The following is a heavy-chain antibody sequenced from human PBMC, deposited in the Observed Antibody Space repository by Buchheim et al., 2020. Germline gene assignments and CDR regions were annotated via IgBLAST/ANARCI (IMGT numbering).Heavy chain of an antibody. CDR1: GFTFSNYA. CDR2: VSYDGGKK. Sequence: QVQLVESGGGVVQPGRSLRLSCAASGFTFSNYAVHWVRRAPGKGLEWVAVVSYDGGKKYYADSGKGRFTISRDNSKNTLYLQMNSLRAEDSAVYYCVRDVSTSGSYWFHWYFDLWGRGTL. J-gene: IGHJ2*01. V-gene: IGHV3-30-3*01. CDR3: VRDVSTSGSYWFHWYFDL. D-gene: IGHD1-26*01.